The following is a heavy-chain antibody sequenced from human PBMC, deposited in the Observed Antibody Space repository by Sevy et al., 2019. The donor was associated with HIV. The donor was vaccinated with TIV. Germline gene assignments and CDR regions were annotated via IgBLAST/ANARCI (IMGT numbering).Heavy chain of an antibody. CDR3: ARYVVPAAMNYYYYYMDV. D-gene: IGHD2-2*01. CDR2: IYPGDSDT. CDR1: GYSFTSYW. J-gene: IGHJ6*03. V-gene: IGHV5-51*01. Sequence: GESLKISCKGSGYSFTSYWIGWVRQMPGKGLEWMGIIYPGDSDTRYSPSFQGQVTISADKSISTAYLQWSSLKASDTAMYYCARYVVPAAMNYYYYYMDVWGKGTTVTVSS.